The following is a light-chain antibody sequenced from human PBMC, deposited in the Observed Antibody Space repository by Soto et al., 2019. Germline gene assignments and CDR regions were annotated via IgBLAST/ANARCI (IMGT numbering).Light chain of an antibody. CDR1: SSNIGSNT. CDR3: AAWDDSLNGVV. CDR2: SNN. J-gene: IGLJ2*01. V-gene: IGLV1-44*01. Sequence: QSVLTQPPSASGTPGQRVTISCSGSSSNIGSNTVNWYQQLPGTAPKLLIYSNNHRPSVVPDRFSGSKSGTSASLAISGLQSEDEADYYCAAWDDSLNGVVFGGGTKLTVL.